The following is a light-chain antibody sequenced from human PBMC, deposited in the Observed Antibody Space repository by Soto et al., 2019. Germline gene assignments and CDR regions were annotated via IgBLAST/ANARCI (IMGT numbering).Light chain of an antibody. J-gene: IGLJ2*01. Sequence: QAVVTQEPSLTVSPGGTVTLTCGSSTGAVTSGHYPYWFQQKPGQAPRTLIYDTSNKHSWTPARFSGSLLGGKAALTRSGAQPEDEAEYYCLLSYSGARPVVFGGGTKVTVL. V-gene: IGLV7-46*01. CDR3: LLSYSGARPVV. CDR2: DTS. CDR1: TGAVTSGHY.